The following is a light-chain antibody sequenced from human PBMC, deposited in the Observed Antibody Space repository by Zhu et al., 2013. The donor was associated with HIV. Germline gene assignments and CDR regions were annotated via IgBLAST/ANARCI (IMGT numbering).Light chain of an antibody. Sequence: DIQMTQSPSTLSASVGDRVTITCRASQNVNNWLAWYQQRPGKAPNLLIHTASTRVSGVPSRFSGSGSGTEFTLTISSLQPEDFATYFCQQANNFPWTFGQGTKVEVK. CDR3: QQANNFPWT. V-gene: IGKV1-5*03. J-gene: IGKJ1*01. CDR2: TAS. CDR1: QNVNNW.